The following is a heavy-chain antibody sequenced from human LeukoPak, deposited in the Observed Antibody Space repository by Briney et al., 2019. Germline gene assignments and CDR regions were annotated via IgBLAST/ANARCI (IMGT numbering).Heavy chain of an antibody. J-gene: IGHJ6*03. D-gene: IGHD5-12*01. Sequence: GESLKISCKGSGYSFTSYWIGWVRQMPGKGLEWMGIIYPGDSDTRYSPSFQGQVTISADKSISTAYLQWSSLKASDTAMYYCARGSVATTDRPYYYMDVWGKGTTVTISS. CDR2: IYPGDSDT. CDR3: ARGSVATTDRPYYYMDV. V-gene: IGHV5-51*01. CDR1: GYSFTSYW.